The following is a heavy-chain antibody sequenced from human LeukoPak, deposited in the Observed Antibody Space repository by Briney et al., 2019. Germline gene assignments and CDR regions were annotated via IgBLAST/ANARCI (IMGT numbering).Heavy chain of an antibody. CDR1: GGSISNYY. J-gene: IGHJ4*02. D-gene: IGHD3-3*01. Sequence: PSETLSLTCTVSGGSISNYYWSWIRQPAGKGLEWIGLIYARGNTNYNPSLKSRVTMSIDTSKNQFSLKLTSVTAADTAVYYCASRNFGVVTDWGQGTLVTVSS. V-gene: IGHV4-4*07. CDR3: ASRNFGVVTD. CDR2: IYARGNT.